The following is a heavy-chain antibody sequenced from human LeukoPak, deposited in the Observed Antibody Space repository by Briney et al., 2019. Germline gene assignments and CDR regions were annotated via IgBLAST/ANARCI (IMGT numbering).Heavy chain of an antibody. J-gene: IGHJ6*02. D-gene: IGHD3-10*01. CDR3: ARGRGSGYYYYGMDV. V-gene: IGHV4-34*01. CDR1: GGSFSGYY. Sequence: PSETLSLTCAVYGGSFSGYYWSWIRQPPGKGLEWIGEINHSGSTNYNPSLKSRVTIPVDTSKNQFSLKLSSVTAADTAVYYCARGRGSGYYYYGMDVWGQGTLVTVSS. CDR2: INHSGST.